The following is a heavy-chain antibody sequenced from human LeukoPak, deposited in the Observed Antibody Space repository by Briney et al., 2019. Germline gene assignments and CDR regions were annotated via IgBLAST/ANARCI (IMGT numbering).Heavy chain of an antibody. V-gene: IGHV4-59*01. CDR1: GGSISSYY. J-gene: IGHJ4*02. Sequence: SETLSITCAVSGGSISSYYWSWIRQPPGKGLEWIGYIYHSGSTNYNPSLKSRVSISVDTSKNQFSLKLSSVTAADTAVYYCARGSPLRSEKLSLYRDFDYWGQGTLVTVSS. CDR2: IYHSGST. D-gene: IGHD3-16*02. CDR3: ARGSPLRSEKLSLYRDFDY.